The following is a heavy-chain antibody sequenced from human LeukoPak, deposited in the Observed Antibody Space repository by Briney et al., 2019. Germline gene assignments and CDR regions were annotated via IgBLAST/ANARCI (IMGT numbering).Heavy chain of an antibody. CDR1: GFTFRSYS. V-gene: IGHV3-48*02. CDR2: ISGMSSTI. Sequence: GGSLRLSCAASGFTFRSYSMNWVRQAPGKGLEWVSFISGMSSTIYYADSVKGRFTLSRDNAKNSVYLQMNSLRDEDTAVYYCARDSSDAYNPEPGYWGQGTLVTVSS. CDR3: ARDSSDAYNPEPGY. D-gene: IGHD5-24*01. J-gene: IGHJ4*02.